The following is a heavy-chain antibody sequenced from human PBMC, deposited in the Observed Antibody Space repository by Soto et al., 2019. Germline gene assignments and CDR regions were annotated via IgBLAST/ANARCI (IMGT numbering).Heavy chain of an antibody. J-gene: IGHJ6*02. D-gene: IGHD4-17*01. CDR2: INPNSGGT. Sequence: ASVKVSCKASGYTFTGYYMHWVRQAPGQGLEWMGWINPNSGGTNYAQKFQGRVTMTRDTSISTAYMELSRLRSDDTAVYYCARVEVTTKSVYGMDVWGQGTTVTVSS. CDR3: ARVEVTTKSVYGMDV. CDR1: GYTFTGYY. V-gene: IGHV1-2*02.